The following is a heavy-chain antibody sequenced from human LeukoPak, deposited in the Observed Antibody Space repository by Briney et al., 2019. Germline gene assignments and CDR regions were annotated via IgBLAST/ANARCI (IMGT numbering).Heavy chain of an antibody. Sequence: ASVKVSCKASGYTFTSYGISWVRQAPGQGLEWMGWISAYNGNTNYAQKLQGRVTMTTDTSTSTAYMELRSLRSDDTAVYYCARMGEYIVVVVAATPFDYRGQGTLVTVSS. V-gene: IGHV1-18*04. CDR1: GYTFTSYG. CDR3: ARMGEYIVVVVAATPFDY. J-gene: IGHJ4*02. CDR2: ISAYNGNT. D-gene: IGHD2-15*01.